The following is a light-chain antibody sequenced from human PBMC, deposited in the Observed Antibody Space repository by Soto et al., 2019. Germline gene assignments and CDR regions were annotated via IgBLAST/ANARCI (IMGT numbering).Light chain of an antibody. CDR3: QKYYSYPIN. CDR1: QGISSY. V-gene: IGKV1-8*01. CDR2: AAS. J-gene: IGKJ5*01. Sequence: AIRITQSPSSFSASTVDRVTLTFLASQGISSYLAWYQQKPGKAPKLLIYAASTLQSGVPSRFSGSGSGTDFTLTISCLQSEDFATYYCQKYYSYPINFGQGTRLEIK.